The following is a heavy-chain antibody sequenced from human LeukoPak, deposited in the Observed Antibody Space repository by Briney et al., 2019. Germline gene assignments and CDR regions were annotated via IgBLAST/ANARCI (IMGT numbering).Heavy chain of an antibody. CDR3: ARVIRAYYDSSGHRPGPFDI. Sequence: ASETLSLTCTVSGGSISSGGYYWSWIRQHPGKGLEWIGYIYYSGSTYYNPSLKSRVTISVDTSKNQFSLKLSSVTAADTAVYYCARVIRAYYDSSGHRPGPFDIWGQGTMVTVSS. CDR2: IYYSGST. V-gene: IGHV4-31*03. J-gene: IGHJ3*02. CDR1: GGSISSGGYY. D-gene: IGHD3-22*01.